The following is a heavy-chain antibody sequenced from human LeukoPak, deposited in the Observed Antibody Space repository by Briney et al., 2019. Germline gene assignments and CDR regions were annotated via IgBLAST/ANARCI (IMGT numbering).Heavy chain of an antibody. D-gene: IGHD3-22*01. CDR3: AKDMSYDSTYYFDY. J-gene: IGHJ4*02. CDR2: ISWNSGSI. V-gene: IGHV3-9*01. CDR1: GFTFDDYA. Sequence: GGSLRLSCAASGFTFDDYAMHWVRQAPGKGLEWVSGISWNSGSIGYADSVKGRFTISRDNAKNSLYLQMNSLRAEDTALYYCAKDMSYDSTYYFDYWGQGTLVTVSS.